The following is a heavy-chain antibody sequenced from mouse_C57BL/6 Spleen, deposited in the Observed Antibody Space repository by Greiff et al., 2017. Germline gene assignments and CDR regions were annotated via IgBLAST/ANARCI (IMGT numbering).Heavy chain of an antibody. CDR1: GYTFTDYY. CDR3: AREEGLGPSYAMDY. CDR2: INPYNGGT. Sequence: EVQLQQSGPVLVKPGASVKMSCKASGYTFTDYYMNWVKQSHGKSLEWIGVINPYNGGTSYNQKFKGKATLTVDKSSSTAYMELNSLTSEDSAVYYCAREEGLGPSYAMDYWGQGTSVTVSS. V-gene: IGHV1-19*01. J-gene: IGHJ4*01. D-gene: IGHD4-1*01.